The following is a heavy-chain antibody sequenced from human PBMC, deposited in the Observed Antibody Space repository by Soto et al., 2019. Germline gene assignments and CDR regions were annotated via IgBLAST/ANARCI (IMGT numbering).Heavy chain of an antibody. CDR2: IYWDDNK. CDR3: AHTNVLLWFGEDYGMDV. V-gene: IGHV2-5*02. Sequence: QITLKESGPTLVKPTQTLTLTCTFSGFSLSTSGVGVGWIRQPPGKALEWLALIYWDDNKRYSPSLKSRLTITKDTSKNQVVPTIPNMDPVDTATYYCAHTNVLLWFGEDYGMDVWGQGTTVTVSS. D-gene: IGHD3-10*01. J-gene: IGHJ6*02. CDR1: GFSLSTSGVG.